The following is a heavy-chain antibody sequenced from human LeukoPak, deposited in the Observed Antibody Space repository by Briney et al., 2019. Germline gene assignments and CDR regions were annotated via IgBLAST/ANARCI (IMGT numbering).Heavy chain of an antibody. D-gene: IGHD1-20*01. Sequence: SETPSLTCTVSGGSISSYYWSWIRQPPGKGLEWIGFIYYSGNTNYNPSLKSRVTISVDTSKNQFSLKLSSVTAADTAVYYCARGLYNWNSWGQGTLVTVSS. CDR2: IYYSGNT. CDR3: ARGLYNWNS. J-gene: IGHJ4*02. V-gene: IGHV4-59*01. CDR1: GGSISSYY.